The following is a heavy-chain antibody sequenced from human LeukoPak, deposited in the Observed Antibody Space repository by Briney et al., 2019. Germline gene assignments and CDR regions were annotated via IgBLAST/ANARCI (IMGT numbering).Heavy chain of an antibody. V-gene: IGHV5-51*01. CDR3: ARRRGSGRFNY. J-gene: IGHJ4*02. Sequence: GESLKISCKGSGYNFDSYWIVWVRQMPGKGLEWTGIIYPGDSDTRYSPSFQGQVTISADKSISTAYLQWSSLKASDTAMHYCARRRGSGRFNYWGQGTLVTVSS. CDR1: GYNFDSYW. CDR2: IYPGDSDT. D-gene: IGHD3-10*01.